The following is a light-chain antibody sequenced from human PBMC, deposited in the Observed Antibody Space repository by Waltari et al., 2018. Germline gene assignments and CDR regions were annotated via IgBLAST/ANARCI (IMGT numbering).Light chain of an antibody. Sequence: DIQMTQSPSSLSASVGDRVTITCQASRDITNYLNWYQQKPGKAPKLLTYDASNLETGVPSRFSGSGSGTHFTFTISGLQPEDIATYYCQHYDNLPLTFGGGTKVEIK. V-gene: IGKV1-33*01. CDR1: RDITNY. CDR3: QHYDNLPLT. J-gene: IGKJ4*01. CDR2: DAS.